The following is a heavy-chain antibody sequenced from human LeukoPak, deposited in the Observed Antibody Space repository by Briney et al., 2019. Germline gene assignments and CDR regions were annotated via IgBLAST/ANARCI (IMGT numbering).Heavy chain of an antibody. V-gene: IGHV5-51*01. CDR2: IYPGDSDT. J-gene: IGHJ6*03. CDR3: ARQSLSYYYGSGSSRHYYYYYVDV. Sequence: GESLKISCKGSGYSFTSYWIGWVRQMPGKGLEWMGIIYPGDSDTRYSPSFQGQVTISADKSISTAYLQWSSLKASDTAMYYCARQSLSYYYGSGSSRHYYYYYVDVWGKGTTVTVSS. D-gene: IGHD3-10*01. CDR1: GYSFTSYW.